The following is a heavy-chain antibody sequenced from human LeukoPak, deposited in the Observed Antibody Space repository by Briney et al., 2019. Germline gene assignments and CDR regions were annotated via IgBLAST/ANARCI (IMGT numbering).Heavy chain of an antibody. CDR3: AKRGVVIRVILVGFHKEAYYFDS. V-gene: IGHV3-21*04. CDR1: GFTFSSYT. D-gene: IGHD3-22*01. CDR2: ITSGSGFI. Sequence: GGSLRLSCAASGFTFSSYTMNWVRQAPGKGLEWVSSITSGSGFISYADSVKGRFTISRDNPKNTLYLQMNSLRAEDTAVYFCAKRGVVIRVILVGFHKEAYYFDSWGQGALVTVSS. J-gene: IGHJ4*02.